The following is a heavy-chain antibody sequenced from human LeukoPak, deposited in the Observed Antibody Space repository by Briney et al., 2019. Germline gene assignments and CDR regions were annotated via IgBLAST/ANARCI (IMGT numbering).Heavy chain of an antibody. D-gene: IGHD3-22*01. V-gene: IGHV4-4*07. CDR3: ARATYYYDSSGYSLNWFDP. CDR2: IYTSGST. Sequence: SETLSLTCTVSGGSISSYYWSWIRQPAGKGLEWIGRIYTSGSTNYNPSLKSRGTMSVDTSKNQFSLKLSSVTAADTAVYYCARATYYYDSSGYSLNWFDPWGQGTLVTVSS. J-gene: IGHJ5*02. CDR1: GGSISSYY.